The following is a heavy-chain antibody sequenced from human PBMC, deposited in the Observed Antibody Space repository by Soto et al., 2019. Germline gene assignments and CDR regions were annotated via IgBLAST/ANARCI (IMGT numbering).Heavy chain of an antibody. CDR3: ARGHQMGVGATRYSGRFDY. Sequence: QVQLQQWGAGLLKPSETLSLTCAVYGGSFSGYYWSWIRQPPGKGLEWIGEINHSGSTNYNPSLKSQVTISVDTSKNQFSLKLSSVTAADTAVYYCARGHQMGVGATRYSGRFDYWGQGTLVTVSS. CDR2: INHSGST. CDR1: GGSFSGYY. J-gene: IGHJ4*02. V-gene: IGHV4-34*01. D-gene: IGHD1-26*01.